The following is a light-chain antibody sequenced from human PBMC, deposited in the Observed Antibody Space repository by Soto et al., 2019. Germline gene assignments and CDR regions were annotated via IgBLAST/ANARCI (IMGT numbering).Light chain of an antibody. J-gene: IGLJ2*01. V-gene: IGLV2-14*01. CDR3: SSYTSSSTSVV. CDR1: SSDVGGYNY. Sequence: QSALTQPASVSGSPGQSITISCTGTSSDVGGYNYVSWYQQHPGKAPKLMIYDVSNRPSGVSNRFSGSKSGNTASLTISGLQAEDEDDYYCSSYTSSSTSVVFGGGPTLTVL. CDR2: DVS.